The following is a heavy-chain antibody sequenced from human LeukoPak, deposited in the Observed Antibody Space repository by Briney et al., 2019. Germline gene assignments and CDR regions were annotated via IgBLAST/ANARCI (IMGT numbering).Heavy chain of an antibody. D-gene: IGHD3-22*01. CDR3: ARDRYYDSRHWFDL. CDR2: IWYDGSNK. V-gene: IGHV3-33*01. CDR1: GFTFSSYG. Sequence: PGGSLRLSCAASGFTFSSYGMRWVRQAPGKGLEWVAVIWYDGSNKYYADSVKGRFTISRDNSKNTLYLQMNSLRAEDTAVYYCARDRYYDSRHWFDLWGQGTLVTVSS. J-gene: IGHJ5*02.